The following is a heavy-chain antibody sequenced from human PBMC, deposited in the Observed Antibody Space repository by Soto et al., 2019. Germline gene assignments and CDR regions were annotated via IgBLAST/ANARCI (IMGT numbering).Heavy chain of an antibody. CDR1: GFSLTSPGVG. J-gene: IGHJ6*02. D-gene: IGHD3-3*02. Sequence: QITLMESGPTLVKPTQTLTLTCTFSGFSLTSPGVGVGWIRQPPGKALQCLGIIYWDDDKRYNPSLKTRLTITKDTFTHQVVLTVTNLAPVDAATYSCAPWHTSNGLDVWDQGTTVTVS. CDR2: IYWDDDK. CDR3: APWHTSNGLDV. V-gene: IGHV2-5*02.